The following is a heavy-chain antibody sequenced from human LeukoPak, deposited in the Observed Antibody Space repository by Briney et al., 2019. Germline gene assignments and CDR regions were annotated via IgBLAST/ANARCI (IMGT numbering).Heavy chain of an antibody. CDR3: AREVVGDQPGFDY. CDR2: MYHSGRT. CDR1: GGSISNNNW. D-gene: IGHD3-22*01. J-gene: IGHJ4*02. V-gene: IGHV4-4*02. Sequence: PSGTLSLTCAVSGGSISNNNWWSWVRQPPGKGLEWIGEMYHSGRTNYNPSLKSRVTISVDTSKNQFSLKLSSVTAADTAVYYCAREVVGDQPGFDYWGQGTLVTVSS.